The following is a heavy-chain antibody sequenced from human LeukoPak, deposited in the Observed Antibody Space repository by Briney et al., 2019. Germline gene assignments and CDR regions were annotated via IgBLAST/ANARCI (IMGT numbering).Heavy chain of an antibody. Sequence: MSSETLSLTCTVSGGSISSYYWSWIRQPPGKGLEWIGYIYYSGSTNYNPSLKSRVTISVDTSKNQFSLKLSSVTAADTAVYYCARGSYCSGGSCYSYYYYYGMDVWGQGTMVTVSS. D-gene: IGHD2-15*01. CDR3: ARGSYCSGGSCYSYYYYYGMDV. V-gene: IGHV4-59*08. CDR2: IYYSGST. CDR1: GGSISSYY. J-gene: IGHJ6*02.